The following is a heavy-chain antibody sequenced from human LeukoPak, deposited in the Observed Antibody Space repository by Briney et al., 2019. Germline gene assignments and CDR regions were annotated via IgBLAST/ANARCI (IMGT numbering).Heavy chain of an antibody. Sequence: GASVKVSCKASGYTFTSYGISWVRQVPGQGLEWMGWISAYNGNTNYAQKLQGRVTITTDTSTSTAYMELRSLRSDDTAVYYCARVQSPKRDYLILVDYFDYWGQGTLVTVSS. D-gene: IGHD2/OR15-2a*01. CDR1: GYTFTSYG. CDR2: ISAYNGNT. CDR3: ARVQSPKRDYLILVDYFDY. J-gene: IGHJ4*02. V-gene: IGHV1-18*01.